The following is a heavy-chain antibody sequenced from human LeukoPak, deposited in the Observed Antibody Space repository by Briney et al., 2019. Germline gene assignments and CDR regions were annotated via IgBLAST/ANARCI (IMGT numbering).Heavy chain of an antibody. CDR2: FDPEDGET. D-gene: IGHD3-10*01. CDR3: ASMVRGANWFDP. V-gene: IGHV1-24*01. Sequence: ASVKVSCKFSGYTLTELSMHWVRQAPGKGLEWMGGFDPEDGETIYAQKFQGRVTMTEDTSTDTAYMELSSLRSEDTAVYYCASMVRGANWFDPWGQGTLVTVSS. J-gene: IGHJ5*02. CDR1: GYTLTELS.